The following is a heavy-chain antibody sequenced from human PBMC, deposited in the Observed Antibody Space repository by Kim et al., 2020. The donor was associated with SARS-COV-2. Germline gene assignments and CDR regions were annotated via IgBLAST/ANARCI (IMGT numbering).Heavy chain of an antibody. CDR1: GYTFTSYG. CDR3: ARAAVGGEWFGELFHSFYY. V-gene: IGHV1-18*01. J-gene: IGHJ4*02. CDR2: ISAYNGNT. Sequence: ASVKVSCKASGYTFTSYGISWVRQAPGQGLEWMGWISAYNGNTNYAQKLQGRVTMTTDTSTSTAYMELRSLRSDDTAVYYYARAAVGGEWFGELFHSFYYWGQGTLVTVSS. D-gene: IGHD3-10*01.